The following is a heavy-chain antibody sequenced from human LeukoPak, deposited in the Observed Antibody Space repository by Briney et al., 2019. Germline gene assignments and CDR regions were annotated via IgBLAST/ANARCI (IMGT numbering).Heavy chain of an antibody. CDR1: GFTFISYA. CDR3: ARGVSWSIQGWFDP. V-gene: IGHV3-64*01. J-gene: IGHJ5*02. D-gene: IGHD3-3*01. Sequence: GGSLRLSCVTSGFTFISYAMHWVRQAPGKGLEYVASISTNGGSTYYANSVKGRFTISRDNSKNTLYLRMGSLRVEDMAVYYCARGVSWSIQGWFDPWGQGTVVTVSS. CDR2: ISTNGGST.